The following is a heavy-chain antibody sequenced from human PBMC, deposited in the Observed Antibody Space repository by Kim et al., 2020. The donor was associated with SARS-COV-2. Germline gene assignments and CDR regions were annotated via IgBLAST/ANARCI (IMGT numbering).Heavy chain of an antibody. Sequence: SETLSLTCAVSGGSISSSNWWSWVRQPPGKGLEWIGEIYHSGSTNYNPSLKSRVTISVDKSKNQFSLKLSSVTAADTAVYYCASVGAGYGGNPYYYYGMDVWGQGTTVTVSS. J-gene: IGHJ6*02. D-gene: IGHD4-17*01. CDR2: IYHSGST. CDR3: ASVGAGYGGNPYYYYGMDV. CDR1: GGSISSSNW. V-gene: IGHV4-4*02.